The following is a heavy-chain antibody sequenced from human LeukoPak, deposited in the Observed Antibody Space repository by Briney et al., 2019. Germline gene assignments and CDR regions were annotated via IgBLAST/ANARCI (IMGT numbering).Heavy chain of an antibody. J-gene: IGHJ4*02. V-gene: IGHV1-2*02. CDR1: GYTFTGYY. D-gene: IGHD3-9*01. CDR3: ARPYYDILTGYYMDGEFDY. Sequence: ASVTVSCKASGYTFTGYYMHWVRQAPGQGLEWMGWINPNSGGTNYAQKFQGRVTMTRDTSISTAYMELSRLRSDDTAVYYCARPYYDILTGYYMDGEFDYWGQGTLVTVSS. CDR2: INPNSGGT.